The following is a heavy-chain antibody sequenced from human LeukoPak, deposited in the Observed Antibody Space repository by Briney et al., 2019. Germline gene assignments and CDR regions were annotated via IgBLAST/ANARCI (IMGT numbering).Heavy chain of an antibody. J-gene: IGHJ4*02. V-gene: IGHV7-4-1*02. CDR2: VNADSGQP. Sequence: GASVKVSCKASGYTFTSYAMNWVRQAPGQGLEWVGWVNADSGQPTFAQGFAGRFVFSLDTSVNTTYLQINNLQTEDTATYYCAREVLRLDYWGQGTPVTVSS. CDR3: AREVLRLDY. CDR1: GYTFTSYA.